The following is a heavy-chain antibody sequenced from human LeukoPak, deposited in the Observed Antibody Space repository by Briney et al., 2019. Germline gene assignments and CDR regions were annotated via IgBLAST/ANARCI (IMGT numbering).Heavy chain of an antibody. CDR1: GFTFGDYY. Sequence: GGSLRLSCAASGFTFGDYYMTWVRQAPGKGLEWVSVIYSGGDTYYADSMKGRFTVSRDNSKNTLYLQMNSLRAEDTAVYYCARGGGGGNPFDYWGQGTLVTVSS. D-gene: IGHD1-14*01. J-gene: IGHJ4*02. V-gene: IGHV3-53*01. CDR2: IYSGGDT. CDR3: ARGGGGGNPFDY.